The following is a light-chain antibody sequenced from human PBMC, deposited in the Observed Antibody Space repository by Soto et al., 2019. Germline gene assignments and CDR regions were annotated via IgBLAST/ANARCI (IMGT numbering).Light chain of an antibody. CDR3: SSYTSSSTLYV. J-gene: IGLJ1*01. V-gene: IGLV2-14*01. CDR1: SSDIGNYNF. CDR2: EVS. Sequence: QSALTQPASVSGSPGQSITISCTGTSSDIGNYNFVSWYQQHPGKVPKLLIYEVSNRPTGISNRFSGSKSGNTASLTISGLQAEDEADYYCSSYTSSSTLYVFGTGTKLTVL.